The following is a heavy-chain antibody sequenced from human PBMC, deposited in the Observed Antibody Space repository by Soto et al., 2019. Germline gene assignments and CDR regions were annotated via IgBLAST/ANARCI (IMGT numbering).Heavy chain of an antibody. D-gene: IGHD6-19*01. CDR3: ASSASRTGGWRPRYYFDY. CDR1: GGSISSGDYY. J-gene: IGHJ4*02. CDR2: IYYSGST. V-gene: IGHV4-30-4*01. Sequence: PSETLSLTCTVSGGSISSGDYYWSWIRQPPGKGLEWIGYIYYSGSTYYNPSLKSRVTISVDTSKNQFSLKLSSVTAADTAVYYCASSASRTGGWRPRYYFDYWGQGTLVTVSS.